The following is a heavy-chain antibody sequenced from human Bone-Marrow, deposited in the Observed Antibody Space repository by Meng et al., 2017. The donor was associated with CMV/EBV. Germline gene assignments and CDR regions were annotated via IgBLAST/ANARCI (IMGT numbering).Heavy chain of an antibody. CDR1: GYTFTSYY. D-gene: IGHD7-27*01. CDR2: INPSGGST. J-gene: IGHJ4*02. V-gene: IGHV1-46*01. CDR3: ARDGDHVDKEYYFDY. Sequence: ASVKVSCKASGYTFTSYYMHWVRQAPGQGLEWMGIINPSGGSTSYAQKFQGRVTMTRDTSTSTVYMELSSLRSEDTAVYYCARDGDHVDKEYYFDYWGQGPLVTVSS.